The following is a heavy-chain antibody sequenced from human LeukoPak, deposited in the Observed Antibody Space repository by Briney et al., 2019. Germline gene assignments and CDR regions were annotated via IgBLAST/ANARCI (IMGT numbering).Heavy chain of an antibody. CDR3: ARPNDLARAFDI. J-gene: IGHJ3*02. CDR1: GGSFSGYY. D-gene: IGHD1-1*01. Sequence: SETLSLTCAVYGGSFSGYYWSWIRQPPGKGLEWIGEINHSGSTNYNPSLKSRVTISVDTSKNQFSLKLSSVTAADTAVYYCARPNDLARAFDIWGQGTMVTVSS. V-gene: IGHV4-34*01. CDR2: INHSGST.